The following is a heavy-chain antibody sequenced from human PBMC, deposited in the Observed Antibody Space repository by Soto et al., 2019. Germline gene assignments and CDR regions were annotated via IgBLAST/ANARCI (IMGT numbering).Heavy chain of an antibody. J-gene: IGHJ5*02. CDR2: INAGNGNT. D-gene: IGHD3-10*01. Sequence: ASVKVSCKASGYTFASYAMHWGRQAPGQRLEWMGWINAGNGNTKYSQKFQGRVTITRDTSTSTAYMELSSLRSEDTAVYYCARDIAMVTKHWFDPWGQGTLVTVSS. CDR3: ARDIAMVTKHWFDP. V-gene: IGHV1-3*01. CDR1: GYTFASYA.